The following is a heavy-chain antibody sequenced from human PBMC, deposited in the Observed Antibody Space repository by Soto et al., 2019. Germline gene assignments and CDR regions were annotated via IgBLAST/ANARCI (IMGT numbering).Heavy chain of an antibody. D-gene: IGHD3-9*01. CDR1: GDSINSGGYF. CDR3: ARHGTYYDILTRYLPGYFDY. Sequence: QLQLLESGPGLVKPSETLSLTCSVSGDSINSGGYFWGWIRQPPGKGLEWIGSINYSGTTYYNLSLKSRITVSVNTSKHQYSLNLHYVTTADTAVYYCARHGTYYDILTRYLPGYFDYWGRGTLVTVSS. V-gene: IGHV4-39*01. CDR2: INYSGTT. J-gene: IGHJ4*02.